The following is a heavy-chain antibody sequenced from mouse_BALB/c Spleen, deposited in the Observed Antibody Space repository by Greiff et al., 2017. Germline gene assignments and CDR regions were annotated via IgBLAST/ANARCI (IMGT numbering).Heavy chain of an antibody. V-gene: IGHV2-9-2*01. D-gene: IGHD1-1*01. J-gene: IGHJ3*01. Sequence: QVQLKESGPGLVAPSQSLSITCTVSGFSLTSYDISWIRQPPGKGLEWLGVIWTGGGTNYNSAFMSRLSISKDNSKSQVFLKMNSLQTDDTAIYYCVRGGAYYGSSWFAYWGQGTLVTVS. CDR3: VRGGAYYGSSWFAY. CDR2: IWTGGGT. CDR1: GFSLTSYD.